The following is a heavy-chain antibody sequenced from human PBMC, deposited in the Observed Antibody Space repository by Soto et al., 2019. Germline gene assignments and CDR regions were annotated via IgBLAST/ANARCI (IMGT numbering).Heavy chain of an antibody. CDR1: GGSIISYY. J-gene: IGHJ5*02. Sequence: SETLSLTCTVSGGSIISYYWSWIRQPPGKGLEWIGYIYYSGSTNYNPSLKSRVTISVDTSKNQFSLKLSSVTTADTAVYYCARDRILYYDSSGYYYQGATGWFDPWGQGTLVTVSS. CDR2: IYYSGST. V-gene: IGHV4-59*01. D-gene: IGHD3-22*01. CDR3: ARDRILYYDSSGYYYQGATGWFDP.